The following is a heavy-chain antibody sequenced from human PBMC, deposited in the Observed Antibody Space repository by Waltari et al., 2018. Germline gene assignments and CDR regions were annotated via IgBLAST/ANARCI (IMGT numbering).Heavy chain of an antibody. CDR2: VYYSGTT. CDR3: ARIGYKTYGMDV. Sequence: QVQLQESGPRLVKPSETLSLTCSVSGGSFRSYYWAWIRQSPGTGLQWIGYVYYSGTTNYSPSLKSRGTMSVDASRNEISLKMTAVTAADTAVYYCARIGYKTYGMDVWGRGTPVTVSS. D-gene: IGHD1-20*01. J-gene: IGHJ6*02. V-gene: IGHV4-59*01. CDR1: GGSFRSYY.